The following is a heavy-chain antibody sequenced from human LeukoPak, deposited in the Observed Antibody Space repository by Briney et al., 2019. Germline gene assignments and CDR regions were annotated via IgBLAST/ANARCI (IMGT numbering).Heavy chain of an antibody. CDR2: IRYDGSNK. D-gene: IGHD3-22*01. V-gene: IGHV3-30*02. J-gene: IGHJ4*02. Sequence: GGSLRLSCAASGFTFSSYGMHWVRQAPGEGLEWVAFIRYDGSNKYYADSVKGRFTISRDNSKNTLYLQMNSLRAEDTAVYYCAKDFYYDSSGYYYYFDYWGQGTLVTVSS. CDR1: GFTFSSYG. CDR3: AKDFYYDSSGYYYYFDY.